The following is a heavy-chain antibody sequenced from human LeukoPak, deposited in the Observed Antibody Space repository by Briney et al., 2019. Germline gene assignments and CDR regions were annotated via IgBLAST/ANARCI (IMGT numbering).Heavy chain of an antibody. CDR2: IWYDGSNK. Sequence: PGGSLRLSCAASGFALRSYGMHWVRQAPGKGLEWVAVIWYDGSNKYYADSVKGRFTISRDNSKNTLYLQMNSLRAEDTAVYYCAREQIDYYDSSGYPKYFQHWGQGTLVTVSS. CDR3: AREQIDYYDSSGYPKYFQH. CDR1: GFALRSYG. D-gene: IGHD3-22*01. J-gene: IGHJ1*01. V-gene: IGHV3-33*01.